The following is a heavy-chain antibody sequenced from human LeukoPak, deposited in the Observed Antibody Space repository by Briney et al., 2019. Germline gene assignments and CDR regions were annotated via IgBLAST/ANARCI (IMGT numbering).Heavy chain of an antibody. CDR1: GFTFSSYG. CDR2: IRYDGSNK. CDR3: AKDDILTAYYPGWFDP. Sequence: GGSLRLSCAASGFTFSSYGMHWVRQAPGKGLEWVAFIRYDGSNKYYADSVKGRFTISRDNSKNTLYLQMNSLRAEDTAVYYCAKDDILTAYYPGWFDPWGQGTLVTVSS. D-gene: IGHD3-9*01. V-gene: IGHV3-30*02. J-gene: IGHJ5*02.